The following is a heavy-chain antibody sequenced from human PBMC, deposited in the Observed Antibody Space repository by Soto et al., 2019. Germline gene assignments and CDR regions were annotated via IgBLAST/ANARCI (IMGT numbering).Heavy chain of an antibody. V-gene: IGHV1-18*01. Sequence: QVYLVQSEPEVKKPGASVKVSCEASGYTFSEHGITWVRQAPGQGLEWMGWISPFNDNTNYAQKFQGRVTMTRDTSTTTATLELKSLTSEDTAVYYCARSGYSWLDYDNVMDAWGQGTTGTVS. CDR2: ISPFNDNT. CDR3: ARSGYSWLDYDNVMDA. CDR1: GYTFSEHG. D-gene: IGHD6-25*01. J-gene: IGHJ6*02.